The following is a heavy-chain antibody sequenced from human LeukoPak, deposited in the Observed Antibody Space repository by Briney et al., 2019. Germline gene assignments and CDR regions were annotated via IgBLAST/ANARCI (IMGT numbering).Heavy chain of an antibody. CDR3: ARGIADPYSFDP. D-gene: IGHD6-13*01. CDR2: IYYTGNT. Sequence: SETLSLTCTVSGGSVSSGDHYWSWIRQPPGKGLEWIGYIYYTGNTYYNPSLKSRVNIAVDKSKNQFSLNLSSVTAADTAVYYCARGIADPYSFDPWGQGTLVTVSS. J-gene: IGHJ5*02. CDR1: GGSVSSGDHY. V-gene: IGHV4-30-4*01.